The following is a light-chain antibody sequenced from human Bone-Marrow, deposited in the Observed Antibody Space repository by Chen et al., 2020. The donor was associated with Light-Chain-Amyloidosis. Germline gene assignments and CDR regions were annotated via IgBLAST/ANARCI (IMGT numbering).Light chain of an antibody. CDR1: DLPTKY. V-gene: IGLV3-25*03. CDR2: RDT. CDR3: QSADSSGTYEVI. J-gene: IGLJ2*01. Sequence: SYELTQPPSVSVSPGQTARITCSGDDLPTKYAYGYQQKRGQAPVLVIHRDTERPSGISERFSGSSSGTTATLTIIGVQAKDEANYHCQSADSSGTYEVIFGGGTKLTVL.